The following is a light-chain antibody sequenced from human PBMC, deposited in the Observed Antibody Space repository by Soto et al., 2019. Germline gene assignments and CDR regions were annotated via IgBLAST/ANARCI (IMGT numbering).Light chain of an antibody. CDR3: CSYAGSSTPVV. J-gene: IGLJ2*01. CDR1: SSDVGSYNL. V-gene: IGLV2-23*01. CDR2: EGS. Sequence: QSALTQPASVSGSPGQSITISCTGTSSDVGSYNLVSWYQQHPGKAPKLMIYEGSKRPSGVSNPFSGSKSGNTASLTISGLQAEDEADYYCCSYAGSSTPVVFGGGTKLTVL.